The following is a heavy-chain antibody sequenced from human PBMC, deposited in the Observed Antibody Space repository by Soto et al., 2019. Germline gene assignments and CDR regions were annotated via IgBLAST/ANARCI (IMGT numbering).Heavy chain of an antibody. D-gene: IGHD4-17*01. Sequence: QVQLVQSGAEVKKPGASVMVSCKASGYTFTSYYMHWVRQAPGQGLEWMGIINPNGGSTSYAQKFQGRVTLTRDTSTSTVYMELRSLRSEDTAVYFCARDIKATTETPGAFDIWGQGTMVTVSS. CDR2: INPNGGST. CDR3: ARDIKATTETPGAFDI. V-gene: IGHV1-46*01. J-gene: IGHJ3*02. CDR1: GYTFTSYY.